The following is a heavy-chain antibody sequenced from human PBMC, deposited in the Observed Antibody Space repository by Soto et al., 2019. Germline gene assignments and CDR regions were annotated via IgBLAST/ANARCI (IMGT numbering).Heavy chain of an antibody. Sequence: SVNLSCKASGGTFSSYSISWVRQAPGQGLEWMGGIIPIFGTANYAQKFQGRVTITADESTSTAYMELSSLRSEDTAVYYCARTISAARLSDYYYGMDVWGQGTTVTVSS. D-gene: IGHD6-6*01. CDR2: IIPIFGTA. CDR3: ARTISAARLSDYYYGMDV. V-gene: IGHV1-69*13. CDR1: GGTFSSYS. J-gene: IGHJ6*02.